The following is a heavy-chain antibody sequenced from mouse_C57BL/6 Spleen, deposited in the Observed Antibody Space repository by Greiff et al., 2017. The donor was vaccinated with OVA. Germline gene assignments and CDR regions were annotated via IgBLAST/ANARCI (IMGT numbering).Heavy chain of an antibody. D-gene: IGHD1-1*01. CDR2: ISDGGSYT. J-gene: IGHJ2*01. V-gene: IGHV5-4*01. CDR3: ARSLYYGSSYYFDY. Sequence: EVHLVESGGGLVKPGGSLKLSCAASGFTFSSYAMSWVRQTPEKRLEWVATISDGGSYTYYTDNVKGRFTISRDNAKNNLYLQMSHLKSEDTAMYYCARSLYYGSSYYFDYWGQGTTLTVSS. CDR1: GFTFSSYA.